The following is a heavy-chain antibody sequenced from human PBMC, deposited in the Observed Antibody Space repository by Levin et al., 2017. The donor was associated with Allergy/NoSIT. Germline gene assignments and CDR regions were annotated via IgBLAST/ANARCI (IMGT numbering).Heavy chain of an antibody. D-gene: IGHD6-6*01. Sequence: GGSLRLSCAASGFTFDDYAMHWVRQAPGKGLEWVSGISWNSGSIGYADSVKGRFTISRDNAKNSLYLQMNSLRAEDTALYYCAKALMSEYSSSSVMGVVGYWGQGTLVTVSS. CDR1: GFTFDDYA. CDR3: AKALMSEYSSSSVMGVVGY. J-gene: IGHJ4*02. CDR2: ISWNSGSI. V-gene: IGHV3-9*01.